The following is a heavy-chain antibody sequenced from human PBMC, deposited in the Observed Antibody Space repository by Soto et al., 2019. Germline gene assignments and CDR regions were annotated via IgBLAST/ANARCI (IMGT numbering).Heavy chain of an antibody. CDR2: IYHSGTA. J-gene: IGHJ3*02. CDR3: ARAPRFPIAVAALGAFDI. Sequence: SETLSRTWTVSGGSMNDHYWSRIRHPPGQGLEWIGYIYHSGTAEYNPSLKSRVTLSVDTSKSQFSLMMSSVTTEDTAVYYCARAPRFPIAVAALGAFDIWGQGTMVTVSS. V-gene: IGHV4-59*11. CDR1: GGSMNDHY. D-gene: IGHD6-19*01.